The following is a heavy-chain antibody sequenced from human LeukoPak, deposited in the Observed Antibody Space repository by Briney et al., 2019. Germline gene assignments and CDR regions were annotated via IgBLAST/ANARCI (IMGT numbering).Heavy chain of an antibody. D-gene: IGHD3-10*01. CDR2: ISDDGSRA. CDR3: ARDFGY. J-gene: IGHJ4*02. Sequence: GGSLRLSCAASGFTFSNYAMNWVRQAPDMRLEWVAIISDDGSRANYSDSVKGRFSISRDNSKSTLYLQMNTLRHEDTAIYYCARDFGYWGQGTLVTVSS. CDR1: GFTFSNYA. V-gene: IGHV3-30-3*01.